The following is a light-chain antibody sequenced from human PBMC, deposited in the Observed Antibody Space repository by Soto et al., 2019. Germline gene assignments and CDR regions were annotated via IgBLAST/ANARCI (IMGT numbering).Light chain of an antibody. J-gene: IGKJ1*01. CDR3: QQSYSTPWT. Sequence: DIQMTQSPSSLSASVGDRVTITCRASQSISSDLNWYQQKPGKAPKLLIYAASNLESGVPSRFSGSGSGTDFTLTIRSLQPEDFATYYCQQSYSTPWTFGQGTKVEIK. CDR2: AAS. CDR1: QSISSD. V-gene: IGKV1-39*01.